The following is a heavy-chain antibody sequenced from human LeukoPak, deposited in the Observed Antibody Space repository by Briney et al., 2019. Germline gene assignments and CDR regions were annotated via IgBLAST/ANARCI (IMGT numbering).Heavy chain of an antibody. V-gene: IGHV3-23*01. J-gene: IGHJ6*02. D-gene: IGHD2-2*01. CDR2: LGRSGEYK. Sequence: GRSLRLSCAASGFRFADYSMSWDRQAPGKGLEWVAGLGRSGEYKNYADSVKGRVTISRDNSKDTVSLQLNSLRSEDSAIYFCVKDRPCETCMPMDAWGQGTTIPVSS. CDR1: GFRFADYS. CDR3: VKDRPCETCMPMDA.